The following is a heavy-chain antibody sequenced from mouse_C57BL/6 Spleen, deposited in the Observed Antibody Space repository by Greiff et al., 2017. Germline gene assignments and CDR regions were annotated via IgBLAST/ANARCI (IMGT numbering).Heavy chain of an antibody. CDR2: IDPSDSYT. J-gene: IGHJ2*01. Sequence: VQLQQSGAELVMPGASVKLSCKASGYTFTSYWMHWVKQRPGQGLAWIGEIDPSDSYTNYNQKFKGKSTLTVDKSSSTAYMQLSSLTSEDSAVYYCANGKTPYYFDYWGQGTTLTVSS. CDR3: ANGKTPYYFDY. V-gene: IGHV1-69*01. D-gene: IGHD2-1*01. CDR1: GYTFTSYW.